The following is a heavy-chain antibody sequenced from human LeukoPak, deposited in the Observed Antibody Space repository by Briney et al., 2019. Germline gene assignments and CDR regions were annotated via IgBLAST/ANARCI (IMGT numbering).Heavy chain of an antibody. V-gene: IGHV3-9*01. D-gene: IGHD6-13*01. J-gene: IGHJ4*02. CDR2: ISWNSGSI. CDR3: AKDSLPFIAAAGHVGDY. CDR1: GFTFDDYA. Sequence: GRSLRLSCAASGFTFDDYAMHWVRQAPGKGLEWVSGISWNSGSIGYADSVKGRFTISRDNAKNSLYLQMNSLRAEDTALYYRAKDSLPFIAAAGHVGDYWGQGTLVTVSS.